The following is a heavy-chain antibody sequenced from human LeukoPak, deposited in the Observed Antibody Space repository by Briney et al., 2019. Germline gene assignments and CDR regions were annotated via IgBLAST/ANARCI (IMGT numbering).Heavy chain of an antibody. D-gene: IGHD3-3*01. CDR2: IKQDGSEK. Sequence: GGSLRLSCAASGFTFSSYAMSWVRQAPGKGLEWVANIKQDGSEKYYVDSVKGRFTISRDNAKNSLHLQMKSLRAEDTAVYYCASVFWSTYYSNFDYWGQGTLVTVSS. V-gene: IGHV3-7*01. J-gene: IGHJ4*02. CDR3: ASVFWSTYYSNFDY. CDR1: GFTFSSYA.